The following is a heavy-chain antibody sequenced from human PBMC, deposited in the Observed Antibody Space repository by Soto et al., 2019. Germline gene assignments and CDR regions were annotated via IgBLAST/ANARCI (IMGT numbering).Heavy chain of an antibody. D-gene: IGHD5-12*01. CDR2: ISSSSSTI. Sequence: EVQLVESGGGLVQPGGSLRLSCAASGFTFSSYSMNWVRQAPGKGLEWVSYISSSSSTIYYADSVKGRFTISRDNAKNSLYLQMNSLRAEDTAVYYCARDGGGNVQKAAVDIVATHAFDIWGQGTMVTVSS. J-gene: IGHJ3*02. CDR3: ARDGGGNVQKAAVDIVATHAFDI. V-gene: IGHV3-48*01. CDR1: GFTFSSYS.